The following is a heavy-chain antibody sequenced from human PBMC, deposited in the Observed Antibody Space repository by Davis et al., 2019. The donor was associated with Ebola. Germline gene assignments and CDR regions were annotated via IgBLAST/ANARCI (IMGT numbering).Heavy chain of an antibody. CDR1: EFSVSSYY. Sequence: GGSLRLSCAASEFSVSSYYMSWVRQVRQAPGKGLEWISYISSSSHTNYADSVKGRFTISRDNAKNSLYLQMNSLRAEDTAVYYCARGDYYDSSGYYYGATFDYWGQGALVTVSS. CDR2: ISSSSHT. D-gene: IGHD3-22*01. CDR3: ARGDYYDSSGYYYGATFDY. J-gene: IGHJ4*02. V-gene: IGHV3-11*06.